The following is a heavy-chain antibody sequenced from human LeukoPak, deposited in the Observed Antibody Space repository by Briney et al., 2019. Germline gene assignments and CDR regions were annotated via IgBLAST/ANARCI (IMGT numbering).Heavy chain of an antibody. CDR1: GFTFSSYA. CDR3: AKVVEDDYVWGSYRSYYFDY. V-gene: IGHV3-23*01. CDR2: IIGSGGIT. D-gene: IGHD3-16*02. Sequence: GGSLRLSCAASGFTFSSYAMSWVRQAPGKGVEWVSGIIGSGGITFYADSVKGRFTISRDNSKNTLSLQMNSLRPEDTAVYYCAKVVEDDYVWGSYRSYYFDYWGQGTLVTVSS. J-gene: IGHJ4*02.